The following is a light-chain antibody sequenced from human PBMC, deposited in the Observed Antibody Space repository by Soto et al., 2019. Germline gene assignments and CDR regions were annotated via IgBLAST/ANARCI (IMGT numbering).Light chain of an antibody. J-gene: IGLJ2*01. V-gene: IGLV1-44*01. CDR3: SSYTTSTSFIL. Sequence: QLVLTQPPSASGTPGQRVTISCSGSSSNIGSNTVNWYQQLPGTAPKLLIYSNNQRPSGVPDRFSGSKSGTSASLAISGLQSEDEADYYCSSYTTSTSFILFGGGTKLTVL. CDR2: SNN. CDR1: SSNIGSNT.